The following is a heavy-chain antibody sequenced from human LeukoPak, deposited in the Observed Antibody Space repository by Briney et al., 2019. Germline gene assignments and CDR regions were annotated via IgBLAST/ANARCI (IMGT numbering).Heavy chain of an antibody. CDR2: ISAYNGNT. CDR1: GYTFIDSG. V-gene: IGHV1-18*01. Sequence: ASVKVSCKTSGYTFIDSGVSWVRRAPGQGLEWMGWISAYNGNTDCPQKFQGRVTMTTDTSTSTAYMVLGRLRSDDTAVYYCARDRAGPAALLRHFDYWGQGTLVTVSS. D-gene: IGHD2-2*01. CDR3: ARDRAGPAALLRHFDY. J-gene: IGHJ4*02.